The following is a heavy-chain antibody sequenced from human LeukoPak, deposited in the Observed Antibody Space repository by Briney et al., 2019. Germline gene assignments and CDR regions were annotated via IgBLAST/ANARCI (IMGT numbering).Heavy chain of an antibody. CDR3: ATGGY. J-gene: IGHJ4*02. V-gene: IGHV3-48*01. CDR1: GFTFSSYS. Sequence: GGSLRLSCAASGFTFSSYSMNWVRQAPGKGLEWVSYISSSSTIYYADSVKGRFTISRDNAKNSVYLQMNSLRAEDTAVYYCATGGYWGQGTLVTVSS. CDR2: ISSSSTI.